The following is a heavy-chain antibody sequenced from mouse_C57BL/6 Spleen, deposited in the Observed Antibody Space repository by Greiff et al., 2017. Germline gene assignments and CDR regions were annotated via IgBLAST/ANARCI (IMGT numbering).Heavy chain of an antibody. V-gene: IGHV5-17*01. CDR3: AKTGTFYAMDY. Sequence: EVKRMESGGGLVKPGGSLKLSCAASGFTFSDYGMHWVRQAPEKGLEWVAYISSGSSTIYYADTVKGRFTISRDNAKNTLFLQMTSLRSEDTAMYYCAKTGTFYAMDYWGQGTSVTVSS. CDR1: GFTFSDYG. D-gene: IGHD4-1*01. J-gene: IGHJ4*01. CDR2: ISSGSSTI.